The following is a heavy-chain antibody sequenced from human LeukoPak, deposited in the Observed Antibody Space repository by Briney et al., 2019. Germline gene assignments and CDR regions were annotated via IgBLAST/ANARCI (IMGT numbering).Heavy chain of an antibody. V-gene: IGHV3-53*01. Sequence: PGGSLRLSCAASGFTVSSNYMSWVRQAPGKGLEWVSVIYSGGSTYYADSVKGRFTISRDNSKNTLYLQMNSLRAEDTAVYYCARGYCSGGSCSPYYYYYYGMDVWGQGTTVTVSS. CDR2: IYSGGST. CDR3: ARGYCSGGSCSPYYYYYYGMDV. J-gene: IGHJ6*02. CDR1: GFTVSSNY. D-gene: IGHD2-15*01.